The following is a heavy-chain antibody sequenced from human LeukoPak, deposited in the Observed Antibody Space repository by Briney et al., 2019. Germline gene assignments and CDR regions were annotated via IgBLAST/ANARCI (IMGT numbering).Heavy chain of an antibody. CDR1: GGSISSGSYY. V-gene: IGHV4-61*02. CDR3: ARGRVVTSFDY. J-gene: IGHJ4*02. D-gene: IGHD3-22*01. CDR2: IYTSGST. Sequence: SETLSLTCTVSGGSISSGSYYWSWIRQPAGKGLEWIGRIYTSGSTNYNPSLKSRVTISVDTSKNQFSLKLSSVTAADTAVYYCARGRVVTSFDYWGQGTLVTVSS.